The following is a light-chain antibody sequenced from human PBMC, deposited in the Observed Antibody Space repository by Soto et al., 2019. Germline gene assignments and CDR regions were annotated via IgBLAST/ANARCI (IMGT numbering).Light chain of an antibody. CDR1: NSNIGTNH. J-gene: IGLJ2*01. V-gene: IGLV1-44*01. CDR3: VAWDDSLNGHVV. CDR2: GNN. Sequence: QSVLTQPPSASGTPGQRVAISCSGGNSNIGTNHVNWYQQLPGTAPKLLIYGNNQRPSGVPDRFSGSRSGTSASVAISGLQSEDEADYYCVAWDDSLNGHVVFGGGTKLTVL.